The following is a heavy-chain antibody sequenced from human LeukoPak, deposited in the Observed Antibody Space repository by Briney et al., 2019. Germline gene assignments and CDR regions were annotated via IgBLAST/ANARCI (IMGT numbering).Heavy chain of an antibody. CDR2: IDYSGST. Sequence: SETLSLTCTVSGGSISSGGYYWSWIRQHPGKGLEWIGYIDYSGSTYYNPSLKSRVTISVDTSKNQFSLKLSSVTAADTAVYYCARDHEVGATIHYFDYWGQGTLVTVSS. CDR3: ARDHEVGATIHYFDY. V-gene: IGHV4-31*03. J-gene: IGHJ4*02. CDR1: GGSISSGGYY. D-gene: IGHD1-26*01.